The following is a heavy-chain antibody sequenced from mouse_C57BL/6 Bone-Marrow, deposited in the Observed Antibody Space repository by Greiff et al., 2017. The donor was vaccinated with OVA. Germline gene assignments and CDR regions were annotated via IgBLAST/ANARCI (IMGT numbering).Heavy chain of an antibody. D-gene: IGHD1-3*01. Sequence: EVQLVESGGDLVKPGGSLKLSCAASGFTFSSYGMSWVRQTPDKRLEWVATISSGGSYPYYPDSVKGRFTISRDNATNTLYLQMSSLKSEDTAMYYCARHGRYNGSGDGYFDVWGTGTTVTVSS. CDR1: GFTFSSYG. J-gene: IGHJ1*03. CDR2: ISSGGSYP. V-gene: IGHV5-6*01. CDR3: ARHGRYNGSGDGYFDV.